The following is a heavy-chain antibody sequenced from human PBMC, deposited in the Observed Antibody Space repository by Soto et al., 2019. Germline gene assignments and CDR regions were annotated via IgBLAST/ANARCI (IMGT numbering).Heavy chain of an antibody. J-gene: IGHJ6*02. CDR2: ISYDGSNK. D-gene: IGHD2-15*01. CDR3: AREDRGVYYYXGMDV. Sequence: GGSLRLSCAASGFTFSSYAMHWVRQAPGKGLEWVAVISYDGSNKYYADSVKGRFTISRDNSKNTLYLQMNSLRAEDTAVYYCAREDRGVYYYXGMDVWGQGTTVTVSS. CDR1: GFTFSSYA. V-gene: IGHV3-30-3*01.